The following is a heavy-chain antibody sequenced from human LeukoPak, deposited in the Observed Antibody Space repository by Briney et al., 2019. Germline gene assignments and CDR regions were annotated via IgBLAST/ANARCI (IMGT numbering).Heavy chain of an antibody. D-gene: IGHD6-19*01. CDR2: IVPALGTA. CDR3: ARDRGSGWYSLEY. V-gene: IGHV1-69*16. CDR1: GGSVRGYS. J-gene: IGHJ4*02. Sequence: ASLKVSCKTSGGSVRGYSISWVRQAPGEGLEWMGMIVPALGTADYAQMFQGRASITTDESTGITYMELRSLRSEDTAVYYCARDRGSGWYSLEYWGQGTLVTVSS.